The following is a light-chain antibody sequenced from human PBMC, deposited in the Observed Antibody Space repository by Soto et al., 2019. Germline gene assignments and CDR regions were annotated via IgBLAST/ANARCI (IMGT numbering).Light chain of an antibody. J-gene: IGKJ4*01. Sequence: IMLTQSPGTLSLTPGERATLSCRASQSVTSSYLAWYQQKPGQSPRLLIYEASSRATGIPDRFSGSESGTDFTLTISRLEPEDFAVYYCQQYGTSPLTFGGGTKVDI. CDR1: QSVTSSY. CDR2: EAS. CDR3: QQYGTSPLT. V-gene: IGKV3-20*01.